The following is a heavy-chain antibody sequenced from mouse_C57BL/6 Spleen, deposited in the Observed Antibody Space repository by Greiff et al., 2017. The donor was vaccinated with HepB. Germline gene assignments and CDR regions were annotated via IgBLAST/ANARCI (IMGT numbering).Heavy chain of an antibody. D-gene: IGHD2-5*01. CDR2: IYPGSGST. V-gene: IGHV1-55*01. Sequence: QVQLQQPGAELVKPGASVKMSCKASGYTFTSYWITWVKQRPGQGLEWIGDIYPGSGSTNYNEKFKSKATLTVDTSSSTAYMQLSSLTSEDSAVYYCASPYSNYDAMDYWGQGTSVTVSS. J-gene: IGHJ4*01. CDR1: GYTFTSYW. CDR3: ASPYSNYDAMDY.